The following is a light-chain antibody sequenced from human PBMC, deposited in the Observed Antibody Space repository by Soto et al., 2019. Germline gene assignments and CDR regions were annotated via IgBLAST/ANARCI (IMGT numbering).Light chain of an antibody. Sequence: EIVLTQSPDTLSLSPGERATLSCRASQSVGSNYLAWYQQKPGQAPRLLIYGASNRATGIPDRFGGSGSGTDFTLTISRLEPEDFAVYYCQQRSNWPPLTFGGGTKVEIK. CDR3: QQRSNWPPLT. CDR2: GAS. CDR1: QSVGSNY. V-gene: IGKV3D-20*02. J-gene: IGKJ4*01.